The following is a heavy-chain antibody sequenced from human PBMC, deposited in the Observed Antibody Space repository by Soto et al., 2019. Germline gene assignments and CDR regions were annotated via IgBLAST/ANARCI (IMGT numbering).Heavy chain of an antibody. Sequence: QVQVQQWGAGLLKPSETLSLTCAVSGVPFTAFYWTWIRQAPGKGLEWIGEINHRGKTVYSPSLGSRVTLSADTSKSQVSLELTSVTAADTAVYYCARGRSFYDSSGYRFDDWGQGTLVTVSS. CDR1: GVPFTAFY. D-gene: IGHD3-22*01. V-gene: IGHV4-34*01. CDR2: INHRGKT. J-gene: IGHJ4*02. CDR3: ARGRSFYDSSGYRFDD.